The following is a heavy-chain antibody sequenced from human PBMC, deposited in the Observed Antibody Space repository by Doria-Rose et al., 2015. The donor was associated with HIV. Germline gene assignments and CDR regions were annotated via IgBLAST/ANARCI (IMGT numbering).Heavy chain of an antibody. CDR3: ARIKSSRWYHKYYFDF. J-gene: IGHJ4*02. V-gene: IGHV2-26*01. D-gene: IGHD6-13*01. Sequence: QITLKESGPVLVKPTETLTLTCTVSGVSLSSPGMGVSWIRQPPGKAPEWLANIFSDDERSYKTSLKGRLTISRGTSKSQVVLTMTDMDPVDTATYYCARIKSSRWYHKYYFDFWGQGTLVIVSA. CDR1: GVSLSSPGMG. CDR2: IFSDDER.